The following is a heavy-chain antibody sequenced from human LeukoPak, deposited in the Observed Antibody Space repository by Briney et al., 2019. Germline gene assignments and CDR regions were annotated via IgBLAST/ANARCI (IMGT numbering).Heavy chain of an antibody. D-gene: IGHD6-19*01. CDR3: ARDKGSGRVFDY. Sequence: SETLSLTCAVSRYSISSGYYWGWIRQPPGKGLECIGGIHHSGNTYYNPSLKSRVTISVDMSSNQFSLKLSSVTAAGTALYYCARDKGSGRVFDYWGQGILVTVSS. CDR2: IHHSGNT. J-gene: IGHJ4*02. V-gene: IGHV4-38-2*02. CDR1: RYSISSGYY.